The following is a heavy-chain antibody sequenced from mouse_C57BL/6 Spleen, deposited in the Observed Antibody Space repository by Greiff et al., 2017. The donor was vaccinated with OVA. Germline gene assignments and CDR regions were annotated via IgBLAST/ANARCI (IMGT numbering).Heavy chain of an antibody. D-gene: IGHD2-1*01. CDR2: INPNNGGT. CDR3: ARSPIYYGNYWYFDV. V-gene: IGHV1-22*01. J-gene: IGHJ1*03. Sequence: VQLQQSGPELVKPGASVKMSCKASGYTFTDYNMHWVKQSHGKSLEWIGYINPNNGGTSYNQKFKGKATLTVNKSSSTAYMELRSLTSADSAVYYCARSPIYYGNYWYFDVWGTGTTVTVSS. CDR1: GYTFTDYN.